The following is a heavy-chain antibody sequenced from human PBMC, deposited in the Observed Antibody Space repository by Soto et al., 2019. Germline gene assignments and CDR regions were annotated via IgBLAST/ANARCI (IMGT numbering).Heavy chain of an antibody. J-gene: IGHJ6*02. V-gene: IGHV3-21*01. Sequence: EVQLVESGGGLVKPGGSLRLSCAASGFTFSSYSMNWVRQAPGKGLEWVSSISSSSSYIYYADSVKGRFTISRDNAKNSLYLQMNSLRAEDTAVYYCARALTAHCSSTSCQPGVYYYYGMDVWGQGTTVTVSS. CDR3: ARALTAHCSSTSCQPGVYYYYGMDV. CDR2: ISSSSSYI. CDR1: GFTFSSYS. D-gene: IGHD2-2*01.